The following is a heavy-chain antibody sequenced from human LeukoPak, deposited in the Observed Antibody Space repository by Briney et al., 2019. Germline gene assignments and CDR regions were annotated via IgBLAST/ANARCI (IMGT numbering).Heavy chain of an antibody. D-gene: IGHD6-13*01. CDR3: AGSSSWLYYYYYMDV. V-gene: IGHV4-39*07. CDR1: GGSISSSSYY. J-gene: IGHJ6*03. Sequence: SETLSLTCTVSGGSISSSSYYWGWIRQPPGKGLEWIGSIYYSGSTNYNPSLKSRVTISVDTSKNQFSLKLSSVTAADTAVYYCAGSSSWLYYYYYMDVWGKGTTVTISS. CDR2: IYYSGST.